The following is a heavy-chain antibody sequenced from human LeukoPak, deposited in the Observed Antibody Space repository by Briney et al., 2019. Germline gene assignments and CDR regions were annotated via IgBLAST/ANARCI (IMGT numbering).Heavy chain of an antibody. CDR3: ASGGYDWDAYDY. CDR2: INPSGGGT. D-gene: IGHD5-12*01. V-gene: IGHV1-46*01. J-gene: IGHJ4*02. Sequence: GASVKVSYKASGNSYIHWVRQAPGQGLEWMGMINPSGGGTSYAQKFQGRVTMTRDTSTSIVYMELSSLRSEDTAVYFCASGGYDWDAYDYWGQGTPVTVSS. CDR1: GNSY.